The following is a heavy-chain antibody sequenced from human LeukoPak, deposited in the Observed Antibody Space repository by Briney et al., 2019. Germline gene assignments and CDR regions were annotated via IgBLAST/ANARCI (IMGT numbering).Heavy chain of an antibody. V-gene: IGHV1-18*01. D-gene: IGHD3-10*01. CDR2: ISAYNGNT. CDR3: ASKLLWFGELETGYYYYYMDV. Sequence: ASVKVSCKASGYTFTSYGISWVRQAPGQGLEWMGWISAYNGNTNYAQKLQGRVTMTTDTSTSTAYMELRSLRSDDTAVYYCASKLLWFGELETGYYYYYMDVWGKGTTVTVSS. J-gene: IGHJ6*03. CDR1: GYTFTSYG.